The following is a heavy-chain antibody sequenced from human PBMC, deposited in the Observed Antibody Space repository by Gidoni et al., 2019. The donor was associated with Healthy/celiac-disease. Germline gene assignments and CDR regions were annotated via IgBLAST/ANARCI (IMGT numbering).Heavy chain of an antibody. D-gene: IGHD1-26*01. CDR3: ARAADGGATGNYYYYGMDV. Sequence: QVQLQESGPGLVKPSETLSPTCTVSGYSISSGYYWGWIRQPPGKGLEWIGSIYTSGRTYYNPSPKSRVTISVDTSKNQFSLKLSSVTAADTAVYYCARAADGGATGNYYYYGMDVWGQGTTVTVSS. CDR2: IYTSGRT. V-gene: IGHV4-38-2*02. CDR1: GYSISSGYY. J-gene: IGHJ6*02.